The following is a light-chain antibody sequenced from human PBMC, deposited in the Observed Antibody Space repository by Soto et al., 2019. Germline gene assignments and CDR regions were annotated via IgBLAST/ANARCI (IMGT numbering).Light chain of an antibody. CDR1: QSVSSN. CDR2: GAS. CDR3: QRYNNWPPWT. Sequence: EIVLTQSPATLSVSPGERATLSCRASQSVSSNLAWYQQKPAQAPRLLIYGASTRATGIPARFSGSGSGTEFTLTISSMQSEDFAVYYCQRYNNWPPWTFGQGTKVEIK. J-gene: IGKJ1*01. V-gene: IGKV3-15*01.